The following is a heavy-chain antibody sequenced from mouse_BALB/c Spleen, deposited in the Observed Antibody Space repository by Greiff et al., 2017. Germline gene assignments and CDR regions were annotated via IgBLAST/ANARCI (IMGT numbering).Heavy chain of an antibody. D-gene: IGHD2-4*01. J-gene: IGHJ4*01. V-gene: IGHV1-77*01. Sequence: QVQLQQSGAELARPGASVKLSCKASGYTFTDYYINWVKQRTGQGLEWIGEIYPGSGNTYYNEKFKGKATLTADKSSSTAYMQLSSLTSEDSAVYFCARSGGLRRGYAMDYWGQGTSVTVSS. CDR1: GYTFTDYY. CDR2: IYPGSGNT. CDR3: ARSGGLRRGYAMDY.